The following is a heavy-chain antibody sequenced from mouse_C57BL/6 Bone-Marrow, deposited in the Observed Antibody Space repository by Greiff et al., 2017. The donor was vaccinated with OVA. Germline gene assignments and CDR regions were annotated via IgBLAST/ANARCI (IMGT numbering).Heavy chain of an antibody. D-gene: IGHD1-1*01. Sequence: QVQLQQSGAELVKPGASVKMSCKASGYTFTSYWITWVKQRPGQGLEWIGDIYPGSGSTNYNEKFKSKATLTVDTSSSTAYMQLSSLTSEDSAVYYCAGRGLLRDYYAMDYWGQGTSVTVSS. CDR2: IYPGSGST. CDR3: AGRGLLRDYYAMDY. CDR1: GYTFTSYW. J-gene: IGHJ4*01. V-gene: IGHV1-55*01.